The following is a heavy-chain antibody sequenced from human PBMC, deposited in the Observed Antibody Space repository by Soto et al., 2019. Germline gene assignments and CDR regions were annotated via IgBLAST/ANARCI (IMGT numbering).Heavy chain of an antibody. CDR2: VNSDGSFI. CDR1: GLTFSSYW. Sequence: EVQLVESGGGLVQPGGSLRLSCAASGLTFSSYWMHWVRQVPGKGLVWVSRVNSDGSFITYADSVKGRFTISRDNAKNTLYLQMNSLRAEDTALYYCVRETPSVDHYYFYMDVWGKGTTVTVSS. CDR3: VRETPSVDHYYFYMDV. D-gene: IGHD2-2*01. V-gene: IGHV3-74*01. J-gene: IGHJ6*03.